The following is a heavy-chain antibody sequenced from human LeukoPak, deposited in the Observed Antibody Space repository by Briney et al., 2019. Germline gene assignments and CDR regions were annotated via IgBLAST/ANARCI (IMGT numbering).Heavy chain of an antibody. CDR1: GGSFSGYY. CDR2: INHSGST. Sequence: PSETLSLTCAFYGGSFSGYYWSWIRQPPGKGLEWIGEINHSGSTNYNPSLKSRVTISVDTSKNQFSLKLSSVTAADTAVYYCARRGVDSSGWYLAFDIWGQGTMVTVSS. D-gene: IGHD6-19*01. V-gene: IGHV4-34*01. CDR3: ARRGVDSSGWYLAFDI. J-gene: IGHJ3*02.